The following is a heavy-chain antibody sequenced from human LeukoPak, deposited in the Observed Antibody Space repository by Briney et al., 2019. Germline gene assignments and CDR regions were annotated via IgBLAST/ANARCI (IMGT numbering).Heavy chain of an antibody. J-gene: IGHJ6*03. CDR2: IHYSGST. CDR3: ATSYYYYMDV. Sequence: SETLSLTCTVSGGSISSDNYWGWIRHPPGKGLEWIGSIHYSGSTYYNPSLKSRVTISVDTSKNQFSLKLSSVTAADTAVYYCATSYYYYMDVWGKGTTVTVSS. V-gene: IGHV4-38-2*02. CDR1: GGSISSDNY.